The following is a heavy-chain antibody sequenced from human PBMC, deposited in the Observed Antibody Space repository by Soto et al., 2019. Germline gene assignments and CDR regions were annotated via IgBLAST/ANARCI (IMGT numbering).Heavy chain of an antibody. Sequence: GASVKVSCKASGYTFTGYYMHWVRQAPGQGLEWMGWINPNSGGTNYAQKFQGWVTMTTDSSISTAYMELSRLRSDDTAVYYCARERLHYYYYYGMDVWGQGTTVTVSS. CDR2: INPNSGGT. D-gene: IGHD4-17*01. J-gene: IGHJ6*02. CDR1: GYTFTGYY. V-gene: IGHV1-2*04. CDR3: ARERLHYYYYYGMDV.